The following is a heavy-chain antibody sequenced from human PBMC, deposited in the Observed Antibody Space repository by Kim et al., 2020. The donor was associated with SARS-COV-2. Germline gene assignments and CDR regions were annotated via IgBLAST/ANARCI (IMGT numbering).Heavy chain of an antibody. Sequence: GGSLRLSCAASGFTFSSYAMSWVRQAPGKGLEWVSAISGSGGSTYYADSVKGRFTISRDNSKNTLYLQMNSLRAEDTAVYYCAKIISMVRGVTGFDYWGQGTLVTVSS. V-gene: IGHV3-23*01. J-gene: IGHJ4*02. CDR3: AKIISMVRGVTGFDY. D-gene: IGHD3-10*01. CDR2: ISGSGGST. CDR1: GFTFSSYA.